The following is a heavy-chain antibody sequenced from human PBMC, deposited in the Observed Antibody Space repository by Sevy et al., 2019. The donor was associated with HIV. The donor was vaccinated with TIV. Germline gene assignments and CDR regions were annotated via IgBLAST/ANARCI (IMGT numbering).Heavy chain of an antibody. J-gene: IGHJ5*02. D-gene: IGHD3-16*01. V-gene: IGHV4-4*02. CDR1: GGSIRSVNW. Sequence: SETLSLTCTVSGGSIRSVNWWHWVRQPPGKGLEWIGEIYHSGSSNYNPSLKGRVPISVDNSKNQFSLKLSSVTAADTAVYYCARGGETPRGFDPWGQGTLVTVSS. CDR2: IYHSGSS. CDR3: ARGGETPRGFDP.